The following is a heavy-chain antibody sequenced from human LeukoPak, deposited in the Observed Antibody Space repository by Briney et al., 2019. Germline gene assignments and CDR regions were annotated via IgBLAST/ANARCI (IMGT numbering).Heavy chain of an antibody. CDR1: GYTFTGYY. CDR3: AIHFDISAVPLYYFDY. D-gene: IGHD3-22*01. V-gene: IGHV1-2*04. Sequence: ASVKVSCKASGYTFTGYYIHWVRQAPGQGLEWMGWINPNSGGTNYAQKFQGWVTMTRDPSISSAYMELTRLKSDDTAVYYCAIHFDISAVPLYYFDYWGQGTLVTVSS. J-gene: IGHJ4*02. CDR2: INPNSGGT.